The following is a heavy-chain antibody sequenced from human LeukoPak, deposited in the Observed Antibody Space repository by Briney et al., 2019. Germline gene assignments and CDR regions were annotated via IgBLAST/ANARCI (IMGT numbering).Heavy chain of an antibody. Sequence: ASVKVSCKASGYTFTGYYMHWVRQAPGQGLEWMGWINPNSGGTNYAQKFQGWVTMTRDTSISTAYMELRSLRSDDTAVYYCARDGFQNYYYYYMDVWGKGTTVTVSS. CDR3: ARDGFQNYYYYYMDV. J-gene: IGHJ6*03. CDR1: GYTFTGYY. CDR2: INPNSGGT. V-gene: IGHV1-2*04. D-gene: IGHD5-12*01.